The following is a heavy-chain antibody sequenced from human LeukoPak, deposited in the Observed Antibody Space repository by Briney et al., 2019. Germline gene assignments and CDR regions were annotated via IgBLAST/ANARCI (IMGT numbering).Heavy chain of an antibody. CDR1: GFTFSNYA. V-gene: IGHV3-23*01. Sequence: GGSLRLSCAASGFTFSNYAMSWIRQAPGKGLEWVSAISGSGGSTYYTDSVKGRFTISRDNSKNTLYLQMNSLRAEDTAVYYCASASSHRIAAGGDYWGQGTLVTVSS. CDR3: ASASSHRIAAGGDY. CDR2: ISGSGGST. D-gene: IGHD6-13*01. J-gene: IGHJ4*02.